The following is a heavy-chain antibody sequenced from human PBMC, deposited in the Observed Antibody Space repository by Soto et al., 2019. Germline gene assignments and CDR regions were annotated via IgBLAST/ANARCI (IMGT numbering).Heavy chain of an antibody. V-gene: IGHV4-4*07. D-gene: IGHD3-10*01. CDR1: GGSLSYYY. Sequence: PSETLSLTCSVSGGSLSYYYWSWIRQPAGRGLEWIGRIFDSGITNYSPSLRSRITMSVDTSKNQFSLKLSSVTAADKAVYYCARGSLKFDFWGLGTLVTVSS. CDR3: ARGSLKFDF. CDR2: IFDSGIT. J-gene: IGHJ4*02.